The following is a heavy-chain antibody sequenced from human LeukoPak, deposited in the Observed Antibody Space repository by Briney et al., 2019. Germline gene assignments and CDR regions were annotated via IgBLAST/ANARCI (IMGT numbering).Heavy chain of an antibody. CDR3: ARHSSSWYPDY. D-gene: IGHD6-13*01. V-gene: IGHV4-59*08. J-gene: IGHJ4*02. CDR1: GGSIRSYY. Sequence: SETLSLTCTVSGGSIRSYYWSWIRQPPGKGLEWIGYIHYTGSTNYNPSLKSRVTISVDTSKNQFSLQLSPVTATDTAVYFCARHSSSWYPDYWGQGTLVTVSS. CDR2: IHYTGST.